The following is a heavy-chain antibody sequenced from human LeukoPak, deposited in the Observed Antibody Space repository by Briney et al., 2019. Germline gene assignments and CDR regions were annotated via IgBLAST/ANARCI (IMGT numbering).Heavy chain of an antibody. V-gene: IGHV4-61*02. CDR2: IYTSGST. CDR3: ARAYVDTAMVTGWFDP. D-gene: IGHD5-18*01. J-gene: IGHJ5*02. CDR1: GGSISSGSYY. Sequence: SETLSLTCTVSGGSISSGSYYWSWIRQPAGKGLEWIGRIYTSGSTNYNPSLKSRVTISVDTSKSQFSLKLSSVTAADTAVYYCARAYVDTAMVTGWFDPWGQGTLVTVSS.